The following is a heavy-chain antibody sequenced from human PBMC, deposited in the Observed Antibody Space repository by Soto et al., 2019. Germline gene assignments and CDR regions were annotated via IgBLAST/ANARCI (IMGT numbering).Heavy chain of an antibody. CDR1: GYTFTGYY. CDR3: ARGLYFKPYYDFWSGSDYDGMDV. J-gene: IGHJ6*02. Sequence: GASVKVSCKASGYTFTGYYMHWVRQAPGQGLEWMGWINPNSGGTNYPQKFQGRVTMTRNTSISTAYMELSSLRSEDTAVYYCARGLYFKPYYDFWSGSDYDGMDVWGQGTTVTVSS. V-gene: IGHV1-2*02. D-gene: IGHD3-3*01. CDR2: INPNSGGT.